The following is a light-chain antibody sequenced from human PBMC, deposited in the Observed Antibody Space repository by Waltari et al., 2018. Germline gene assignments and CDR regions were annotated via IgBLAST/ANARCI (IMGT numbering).Light chain of an antibody. Sequence: SYELSQPPSESVSPGQTAGIPCSGEELGNQIVWWYQQKPGHSPVLVLYQDDKRPSGIPERFSGSNAGTRATLIIVGTQPMDEADYYCQAWDRTTAVFGGGTKLTVL. V-gene: IGLV3-1*01. CDR1: ELGNQI. CDR2: QDD. J-gene: IGLJ2*01. CDR3: QAWDRTTAV.